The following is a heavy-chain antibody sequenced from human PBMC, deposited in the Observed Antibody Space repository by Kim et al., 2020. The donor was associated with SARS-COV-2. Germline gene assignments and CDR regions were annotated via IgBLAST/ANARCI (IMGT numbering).Heavy chain of an antibody. V-gene: IGHV4-59*01. D-gene: IGHD3-10*01. J-gene: IGHJ6*02. CDR3: ARSGVGGYYGMDV. Sequence: YNPPLKSRVTISVDTSKNQVALKLSSVTAADTAVYYCARSGVGGYYGMDVWGQGTTVTVSS.